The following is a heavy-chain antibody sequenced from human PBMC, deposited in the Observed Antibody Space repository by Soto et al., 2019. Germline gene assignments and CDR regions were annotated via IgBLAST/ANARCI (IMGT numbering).Heavy chain of an antibody. Sequence: QVQLVQSGSEVKKPGSSVKVSCKASGGTFSSYAISWVRQAPGQGLEWMGGIIPIFGTANYAQKFQGRVTLTADESSSTAYMELSSLRSEDTAVYYCAGGRSSSQPYGYFDLWGRGTLVTVSS. V-gene: IGHV1-69*12. CDR2: IIPIFGTA. D-gene: IGHD6-13*01. J-gene: IGHJ2*01. CDR1: GGTFSSYA. CDR3: AGGRSSSQPYGYFDL.